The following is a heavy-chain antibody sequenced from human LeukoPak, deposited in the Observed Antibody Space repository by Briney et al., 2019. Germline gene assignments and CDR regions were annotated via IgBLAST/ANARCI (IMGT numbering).Heavy chain of an antibody. D-gene: IGHD2-2*02. V-gene: IGHV3-23*01. J-gene: IGHJ5*02. Sequence: PGGSLGLSCAASGFTFSSYAMSWVRQAPGKGLEWVSAISGSGGSTYYADSVKGRFTISKDNSKNTLYLQMNSLRAEDTAVYYCAKDRVLYDNWFDPWGQGTLVTVSS. CDR1: GFTFSSYA. CDR3: AKDRVLYDNWFDP. CDR2: ISGSGGST.